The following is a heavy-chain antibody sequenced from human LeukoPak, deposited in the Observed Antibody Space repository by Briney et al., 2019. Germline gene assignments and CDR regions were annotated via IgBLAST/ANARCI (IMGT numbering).Heavy chain of an antibody. CDR2: IYYSGST. CDR1: GGSISSGDYY. V-gene: IGHV4-30-4*01. J-gene: IGHJ4*02. Sequence: SETLSLTCTVSGGSISSGDYYWSWIRQPPGKGLEWIGYIYYSGSTYYNPSLKSRVTISVDTSKNQSSLKLSSVTAADTAVYYCARTADLWFGANLPFDYWGQGTLVTVSS. CDR3: ARTADLWFGANLPFDY. D-gene: IGHD3-10*01.